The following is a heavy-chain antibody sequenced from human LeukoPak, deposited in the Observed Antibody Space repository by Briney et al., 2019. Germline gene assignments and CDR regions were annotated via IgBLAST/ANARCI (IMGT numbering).Heavy chain of an antibody. D-gene: IGHD6-13*01. Sequence: LEWVSVISGSGGSTYYADSVKGRFTISRDNSKNTLYLQMNSLRAEDTAVYYCAKGGYSSSWPFDYWGQGTLVTVSS. CDR2: ISGSGGST. CDR3: AKGGYSSSWPFDY. V-gene: IGHV3-23*01. J-gene: IGHJ4*02.